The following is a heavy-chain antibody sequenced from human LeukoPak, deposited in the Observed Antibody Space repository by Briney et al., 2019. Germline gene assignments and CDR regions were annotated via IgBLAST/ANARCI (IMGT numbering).Heavy chain of an antibody. CDR2: ISYDGSNK. CDR1: GFTFSSYA. CDR3: ARDDVLRYFDWLLYPSPYYYGMDV. J-gene: IGHJ6*02. D-gene: IGHD3-9*01. Sequence: GGSLRLSCAASGFTFSSYAMHWLRQAPGKGLEWVAVISYDGSNKYYADSVKGRFTISRDNSKNTLYLQMNSLRAEDTAVYYCARDDVLRYFDWLLYPSPYYYGMDVWGQGTTVTVSS. V-gene: IGHV3-30-3*01.